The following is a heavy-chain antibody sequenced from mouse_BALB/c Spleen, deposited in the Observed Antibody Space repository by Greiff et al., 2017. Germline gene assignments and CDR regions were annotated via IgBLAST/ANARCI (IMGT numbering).Heavy chain of an antibody. V-gene: IGHV2-4-1*01. Sequence: VKLMESGPGLVQPSQSLSITCTVSGFSLTSYGVHWVRQSPGKGLEWLGVIWSGGSTDYNAAFISRLSISKDNSKSQVFFKMNSLQADDTAIYYCARSQKDAMDYWGQGTSVTVSS. J-gene: IGHJ4*01. CDR3: ARSQKDAMDY. CDR2: IWSGGST. CDR1: GFSLTSYG.